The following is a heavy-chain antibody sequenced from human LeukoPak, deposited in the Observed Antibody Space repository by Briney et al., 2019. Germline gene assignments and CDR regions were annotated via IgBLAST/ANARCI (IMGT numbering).Heavy chain of an antibody. Sequence: PSETLSLTCTVSGGSVLNYYWSWIRQPPGKGLEWVGIIYYTGTSNSNPSLGSRVSMSVDSSKNQFSLQLQSVTAADTAVYFCARDQKFSYFDPWGQGTLVTVSS. CDR3: ARDQKFSYFDP. J-gene: IGHJ5*02. CDR2: IYYTGTS. CDR1: GGSVLNYY. D-gene: IGHD1-26*01. V-gene: IGHV4-59*02.